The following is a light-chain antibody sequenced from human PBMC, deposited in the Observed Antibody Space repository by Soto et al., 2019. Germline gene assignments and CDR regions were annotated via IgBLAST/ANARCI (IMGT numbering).Light chain of an antibody. CDR3: QQYNTWLWT. Sequence: EVLMTQSPATLSVSPGERATLSCRASQSVNANLAWYQQNPGQAPRLLIHGASNRATGIPARFSGSGFGTVFILGISSMQSEDFAVYYCQQYNTWLWTFGQGTKVEI. V-gene: IGKV3-15*01. CDR1: QSVNAN. CDR2: GAS. J-gene: IGKJ1*01.